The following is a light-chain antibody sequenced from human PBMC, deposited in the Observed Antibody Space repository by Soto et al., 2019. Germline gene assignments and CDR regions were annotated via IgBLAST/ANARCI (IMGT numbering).Light chain of an antibody. CDR1: QSISSY. CDR2: AAS. Sequence: DIQMTQSPSSLSASVGDRVTITCRASQSISSYLNWYQQKPGKAPMLLIYAASSLQSGVPSRFSGSESVTDFTLPISSLQPEDFETYYCQQSYSTLLPFGEGAKVEIK. J-gene: IGKJ4*01. CDR3: QQSYSTLLP. V-gene: IGKV1-39*01.